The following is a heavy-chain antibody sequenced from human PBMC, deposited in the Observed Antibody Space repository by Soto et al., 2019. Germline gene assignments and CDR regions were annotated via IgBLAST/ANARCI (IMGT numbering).Heavy chain of an antibody. CDR2: ISGSGGST. D-gene: IGHD2-2*01. CDR1: GFTFSSYA. J-gene: IGHJ3*02. V-gene: IGHV3-23*01. Sequence: PGGSLRLFCAASGFTFSSYAMSWVRQAPGKGLEWVSAISGSGGSTYYADSVKGRFTISRDNSKNTLYLQMNSLRAEDTAVYYYAKVQTAAMTGAFDIWGQGTMVTVSS. CDR3: AKVQTAAMTGAFDI.